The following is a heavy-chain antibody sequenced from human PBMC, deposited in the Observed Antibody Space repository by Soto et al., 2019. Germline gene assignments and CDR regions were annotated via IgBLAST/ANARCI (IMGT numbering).Heavy chain of an antibody. CDR3: ARVGGATMATMYFDP. V-gene: IGHV3-48*02. J-gene: IGHJ4*02. CDR2: INSGSSTI. D-gene: IGHD5-12*01. CDR1: GLTFTGYS. Sequence: EVQLVESGGGLIQPGGSLRLSCAVSGLTFTGYSMNWVRQAPGKGLEWVSFINSGSSTIFYADSVKGRFTISRDNAKNSLYLEMNSLGDEDTAVYYCARVGGATMATMYFDPWGQGTLVTVSS.